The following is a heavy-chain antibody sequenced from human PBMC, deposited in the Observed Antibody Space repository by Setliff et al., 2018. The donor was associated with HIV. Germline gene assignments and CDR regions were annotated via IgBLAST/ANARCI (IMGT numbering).Heavy chain of an antibody. CDR3: ATSLGGLAVPSKNWFDS. V-gene: IGHV1-46*01. D-gene: IGHD2-15*01. Sequence: ASVKVSCKASGYTIANFYVHWVRQAPGQGPEWLGIINPSGTYTIYAQQFQGRVTMTRDTSTGTVYLELSGLTSDDTAVYFCATSLGGLAVPSKNWFDSWGRGTLVTVSS. CDR1: GYTIANFY. CDR2: INPSGTYT. J-gene: IGHJ5*01.